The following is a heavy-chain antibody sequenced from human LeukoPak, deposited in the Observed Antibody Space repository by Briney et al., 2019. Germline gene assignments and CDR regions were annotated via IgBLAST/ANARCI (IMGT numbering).Heavy chain of an antibody. CDR3: ASDNSEQWLVQRDY. V-gene: IGHV4-34*01. Sequence: PSETLSLTCAVYGGSFSGYYWSWIRQPPGKGLEWIGSIYYSGSTYYNPSLKSRVTISVDTSKNQFSLKLSSVTAADTAVYYCASDNSEQWLVQRDYWGQGTLVTVSS. D-gene: IGHD6-19*01. J-gene: IGHJ4*02. CDR2: IYYSGST. CDR1: GGSFSGYY.